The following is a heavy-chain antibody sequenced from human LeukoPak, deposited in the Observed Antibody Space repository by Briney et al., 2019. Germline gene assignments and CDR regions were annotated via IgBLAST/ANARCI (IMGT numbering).Heavy chain of an antibody. J-gene: IGHJ3*02. V-gene: IGHV1-2*02. CDR3: ARDLMLRYFDWLLMGGSGDAFDI. Sequence: GASVKVSCKASGYTFTAYYMHWVRQAPGQGLEWMGWINPNSGGTNYAQKFQGRVTMTRDTSISTAYMELSRLRSDDTAVYYCARDLMLRYFDWLLMGGSGDAFDIWGQGTMVTVSS. CDR1: GYTFTAYY. CDR2: INPNSGGT. D-gene: IGHD3-9*01.